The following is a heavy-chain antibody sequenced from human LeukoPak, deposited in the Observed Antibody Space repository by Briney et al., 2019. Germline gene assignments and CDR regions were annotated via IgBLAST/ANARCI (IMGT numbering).Heavy chain of an antibody. CDR3: ARDRDYSSYYMDV. CDR2: INWNGGST. Sequence: PGGSLRLSCAASGFTFDDYGMSWVRQAPGKGLEWVSGINWNGGSTGYADSVKGRFTISRDNAKNYLYLQMNSLRAEDTALYYCARDRDYSSYYMDVWGKGTTVTVSS. D-gene: IGHD4-11*01. CDR1: GFTFDDYG. J-gene: IGHJ6*03. V-gene: IGHV3-20*04.